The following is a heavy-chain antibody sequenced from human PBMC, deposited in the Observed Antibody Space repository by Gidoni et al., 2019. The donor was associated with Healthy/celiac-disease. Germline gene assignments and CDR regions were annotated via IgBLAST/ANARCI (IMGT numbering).Heavy chain of an antibody. CDR3: ARLIVGATRGAFDI. CDR2: IFSNDEK. Sequence: HVTLKESVPVLVKPTETLTLTCTFSVFSLSNARMGVSWSRQPPGKALEWLAHIFSNDEKSYSTSLKSRLTISKDTSKSQVVLTMTNMDPVDTATYYCARLIVGATRGAFDIWGQGTMVTVSS. J-gene: IGHJ3*02. D-gene: IGHD1-26*01. V-gene: IGHV2-26*01. CDR1: VFSLSNARMG.